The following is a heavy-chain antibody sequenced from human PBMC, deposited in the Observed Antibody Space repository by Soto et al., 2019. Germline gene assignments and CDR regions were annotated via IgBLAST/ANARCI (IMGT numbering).Heavy chain of an antibody. J-gene: IGHJ6*02. V-gene: IGHV4-59*01. D-gene: IGHD1-1*01. CDR3: ARDLRLERRFYYYYGMDV. CDR1: GGSISSYY. Sequence: PSEILSLTCTVSGGSISSYYWSWIRQPPGKGLEWIGYIYYSGSTNYNPSLKSRVTISVDTSKNQFSLKLSSVTAADTAVYYCARDLRLERRFYYYYGMDVWGQGTTVTVSS. CDR2: IYYSGST.